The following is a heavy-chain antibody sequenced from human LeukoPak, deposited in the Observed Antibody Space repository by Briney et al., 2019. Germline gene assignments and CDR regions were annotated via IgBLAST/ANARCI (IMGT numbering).Heavy chain of an antibody. CDR1: GGSFSGYY. Sequence: PSETLSLTCAVYGGSFSGYYWSWIRQPPGKGLEWIGEINHSGSTNHNPSLKSRVTISVDTSKNQFSLKLSSVTAADTAVYYCARGHSPGYSSGWYLDYFDYWGQGTLVTASS. D-gene: IGHD6-19*01. J-gene: IGHJ4*02. CDR3: ARGHSPGYSSGWYLDYFDY. V-gene: IGHV4-34*01. CDR2: INHSGST.